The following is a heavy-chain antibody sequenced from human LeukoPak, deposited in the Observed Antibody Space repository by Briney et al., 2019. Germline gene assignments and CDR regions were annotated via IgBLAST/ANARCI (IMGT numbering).Heavy chain of an antibody. CDR1: GFTFSSHW. Sequence: GGSLRLSCAASGFTFSSHWMHWVRQAPGKGLVWVSRINSDGSSTSYADSVKGRFTISRDNAKNTLYLQMNSLRAEDTAVYYCAGDTYYDFWSGSHNWFDPWGQGTLVTVSS. V-gene: IGHV3-74*01. J-gene: IGHJ5*02. CDR3: AGDTYYDFWSGSHNWFDP. CDR2: INSDGSST. D-gene: IGHD3-3*01.